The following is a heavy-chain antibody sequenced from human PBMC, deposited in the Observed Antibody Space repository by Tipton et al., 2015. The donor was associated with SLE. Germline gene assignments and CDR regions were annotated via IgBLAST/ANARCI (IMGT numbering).Heavy chain of an antibody. CDR2: IYYTGST. Sequence: TLSLTCTVSEGSISSGGYYWSWIRQHPGKGLEWIGYIYYTGSTYYNPSLKSRVAMSVDTSKNQFSLRLSSVTAADTGMYYCARDAGGQWLVTHYMDVWGNGTTVTVSS. J-gene: IGHJ6*03. V-gene: IGHV4-31*03. D-gene: IGHD6-19*01. CDR1: EGSISSGGYY. CDR3: ARDAGGQWLVTHYMDV.